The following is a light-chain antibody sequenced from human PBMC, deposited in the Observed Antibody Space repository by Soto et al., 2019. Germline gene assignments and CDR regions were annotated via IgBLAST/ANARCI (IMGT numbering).Light chain of an antibody. CDR2: EGT. V-gene: IGLV2-23*01. CDR3: CSFAGSSTYV. J-gene: IGLJ1*01. CDR1: SRDVGSYNL. Sequence: QSALTQPASVSGSPGQSITISCTGTSRDVGSYNLVSWYQQHPGNAPELIIYEGTKRPSGVSYRFSGSKSGNTASLTISGLQEEDEGDYHCCSFAGSSTYVFGTGTKVTVL.